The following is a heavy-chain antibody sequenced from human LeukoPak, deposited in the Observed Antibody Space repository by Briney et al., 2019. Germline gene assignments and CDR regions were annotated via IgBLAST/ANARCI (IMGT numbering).Heavy chain of an antibody. CDR3: VRGFSGVVGDY. Sequence: SEALSLTCAVYGGSLSGYYWSWIRQYPGKGLEWIGEIKPGGITNYNPSVRSRVSILADTSKNQLFLNLNSATAADTAVYYCVRGFSGVVGDYWGQGTLVTVSS. J-gene: IGHJ4*02. V-gene: IGHV4-34*01. CDR1: GGSLSGYY. CDR2: IKPGGIT. D-gene: IGHD3-10*01.